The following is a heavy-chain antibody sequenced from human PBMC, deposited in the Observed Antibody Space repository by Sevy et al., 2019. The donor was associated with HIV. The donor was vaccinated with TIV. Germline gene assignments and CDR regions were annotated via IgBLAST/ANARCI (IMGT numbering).Heavy chain of an antibody. CDR2: IRSQDNNYAA. CDR3: SRHKGPLRVLDSKDGMDV. J-gene: IGHJ6*02. CDR1: GFSFSDSA. V-gene: IGHV3-73*01. Sequence: GGSLRLSCAASGFSFSDSAMHWVRQASGKGLEWIGRIRSQDNNYAASYAASVRDRFTISRDDAKNTAYLQMDSLKTEDTAVYYCSRHKGPLRVLDSKDGMDVWGQGTTVTVSS. D-gene: IGHD1-1*01.